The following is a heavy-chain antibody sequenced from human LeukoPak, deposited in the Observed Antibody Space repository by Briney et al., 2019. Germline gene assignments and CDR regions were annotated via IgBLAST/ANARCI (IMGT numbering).Heavy chain of an antibody. V-gene: IGHV4-34*01. Sequence: SETLSLTCAVYGASFSGYYWTWIRQPPGKRLEWIGEVNHSGSANYNPSLKSRVTISLDTSKNHFSLKLSSVTAADTAVYYCARVSAAAGYYYYYGMDVWGKGTTVTVSS. CDR1: GASFSGYY. CDR2: VNHSGSA. CDR3: ARVSAAAGYYYYYGMDV. J-gene: IGHJ6*04. D-gene: IGHD6-13*01.